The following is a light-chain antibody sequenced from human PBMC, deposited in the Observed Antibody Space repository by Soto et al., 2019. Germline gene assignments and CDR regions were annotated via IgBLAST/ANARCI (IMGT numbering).Light chain of an antibody. CDR1: SSDVGAYNY. CDR2: DVS. CDR3: CSLAGSYTVI. Sequence: QSALTQPPSVSGSPRQSVSISCTGSSSDVGAYNYVSWYQQHPGEAPKLMIYDVSRRPSGVPDRFSGSKSGNTASLTISGLQAEYEADYYCCSLAGSYTVIFGGGTKLTVL. J-gene: IGLJ2*01. V-gene: IGLV2-11*01.